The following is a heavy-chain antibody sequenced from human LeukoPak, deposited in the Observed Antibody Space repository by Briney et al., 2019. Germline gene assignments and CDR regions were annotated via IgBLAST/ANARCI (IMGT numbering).Heavy chain of an antibody. CDR2: SYYRGSS. CDR3: ARHFAYSSSSYFDY. CDR1: GDSIRNYY. Sequence: PSETLSLTCSVSGDSIRNYYWTWVWQPPGKGLEWIGYSYYRGSSNYNPSLKSRVTISVDPSKNQFSLKLSSVTAADTAVYYCARHFAYSSSSYFDYWGQGSLVTVSS. D-gene: IGHD6-6*01. V-gene: IGHV4-59*08. J-gene: IGHJ4*02.